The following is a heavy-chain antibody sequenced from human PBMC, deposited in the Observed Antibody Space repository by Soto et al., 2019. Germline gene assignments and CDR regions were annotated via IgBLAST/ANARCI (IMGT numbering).Heavy chain of an antibody. V-gene: IGHV3-30*18. CDR1: GFTFSSYG. CDR3: AKDLWFGESPYYYYGMDV. Sequence: GGSLRLSXAASGFTFSSYGMHWVCQAPGKGLEWVAVISYDGSNKYYADSVKGRFTISRDNSKNTLYLQMNSLRAEDTAVYYCAKDLWFGESPYYYYGMDVWGQGTTVTVSS. CDR2: ISYDGSNK. D-gene: IGHD3-10*01. J-gene: IGHJ6*02.